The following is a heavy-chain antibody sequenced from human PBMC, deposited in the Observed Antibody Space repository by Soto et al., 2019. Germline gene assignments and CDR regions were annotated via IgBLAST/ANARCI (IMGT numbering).Heavy chain of an antibody. CDR1: GFTFSSYS. J-gene: IGHJ4*02. V-gene: IGHV3-21*01. CDR2: ISSSSSYI. Sequence: PGGSLRLSCAASGFTFSSYSMNWVRQAPGKGLEWVSSISSSSSYIYYADSVKGRFTISRDNAKNSLYLQMNSLRAEDTAVYYCARDAVLGRGVDYWGQGTLVTVSS. D-gene: IGHD3-10*01. CDR3: ARDAVLGRGVDY.